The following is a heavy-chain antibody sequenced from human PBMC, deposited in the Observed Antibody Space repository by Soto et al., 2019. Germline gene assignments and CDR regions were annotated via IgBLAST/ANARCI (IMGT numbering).Heavy chain of an antibody. CDR3: ARDIVATIAPTGRRFDY. D-gene: IGHD5-12*01. Sequence: GGSLRLSCAASGFTFSSYGMHWVRQAPGKGLEWVAVIWYDGSNKYYADSVKGRFTISRDNSKNTLYLQMNSLRAEDTAVYYCARDIVATIAPTGRRFDYWGQGTLVTVSS. CDR2: IWYDGSNK. V-gene: IGHV3-33*01. CDR1: GFTFSSYG. J-gene: IGHJ4*02.